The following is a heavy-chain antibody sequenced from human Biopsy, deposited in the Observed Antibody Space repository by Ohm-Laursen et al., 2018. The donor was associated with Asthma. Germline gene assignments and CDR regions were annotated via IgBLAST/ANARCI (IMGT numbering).Heavy chain of an antibody. V-gene: IGHV4-31*02. CDR1: YGSITSGGYY. D-gene: IGHD3-22*01. Sequence: QTLSLTCAVSYGSITSGGYYWTWIRQLPRKGLEWIGFIYYSGSTYYNPSLKSRVSISIDTSKNQFSLKLSSVTAADTAVYYCARAQDYYDSRGYYRSFDYWGQGTLVTVSS. CDR3: ARAQDYYDSRGYYRSFDY. J-gene: IGHJ4*02. CDR2: IYYSGST.